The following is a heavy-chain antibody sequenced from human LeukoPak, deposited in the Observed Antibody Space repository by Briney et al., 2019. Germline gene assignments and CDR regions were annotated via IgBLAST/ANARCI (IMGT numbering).Heavy chain of an antibody. CDR1: GGSISSYY. D-gene: IGHD1-26*01. CDR3: ARSTSGSYLYYFDY. V-gene: IGHV4-59*01. Sequence: SETLSLTCAVYGGSISSYYWSWIRQPPGKGLEWIGYIYYSGSTNYNPSLKSRVTISVDTSKNQFSLKLSSVTAADTAVYYCARSTSGSYLYYFDYWGQGTLVTVSS. J-gene: IGHJ4*02. CDR2: IYYSGST.